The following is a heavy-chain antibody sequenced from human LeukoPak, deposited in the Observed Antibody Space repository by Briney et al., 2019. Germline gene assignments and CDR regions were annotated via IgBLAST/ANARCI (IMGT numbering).Heavy chain of an antibody. CDR1: GGSISSGGYY. J-gene: IGHJ5*02. D-gene: IGHD3-22*01. V-gene: IGHV4-31*03. Sequence: SQTLSLTCTVSGGSISSGGYYWSWIRQHPGKGLEWIGYIYYSGSTYYNPSLKSRVAISVDTSKNQFSLKLSSVTAADTAVYYCARDRSGYSRFDPWGQGTLVTVSS. CDR3: ARDRSGYSRFDP. CDR2: IYYSGST.